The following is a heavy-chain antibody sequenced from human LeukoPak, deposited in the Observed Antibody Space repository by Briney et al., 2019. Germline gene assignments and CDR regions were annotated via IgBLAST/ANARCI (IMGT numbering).Heavy chain of an antibody. CDR2: INHSGST. CDR1: GGSSSGYY. V-gene: IGHV4-34*01. J-gene: IGHJ5*02. Sequence: ASETLSLTCAVYGGSSSGYYWSWIRQPPGKGLEWIGEINHSGSTNYNPSLKSRVTMSVDTSKNQFSLKLSSVTAADTAVYFCARANGYSSSWFGWFDPWGQGTLVTVSS. D-gene: IGHD6-13*01. CDR3: ARANGYSSSWFGWFDP.